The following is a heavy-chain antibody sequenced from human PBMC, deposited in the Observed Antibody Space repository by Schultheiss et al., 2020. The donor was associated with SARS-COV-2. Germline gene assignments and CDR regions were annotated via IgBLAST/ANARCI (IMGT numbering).Heavy chain of an antibody. D-gene: IGHD2-15*01. CDR2: MFYTDNT. V-gene: IGHV4-59*01. CDR1: GGSISSYY. J-gene: IGHJ1*01. Sequence: GSLRLSCTVSGGSISSYYWSWIRQPAGKGLEWIGSMFYTDNTYYNPPLKSRVTISADTSKNQFSLKLSSVTAADTAVYYCATTSDIVVAVATTWGQGTLVTVSS. CDR3: ATTSDIVVAVATT.